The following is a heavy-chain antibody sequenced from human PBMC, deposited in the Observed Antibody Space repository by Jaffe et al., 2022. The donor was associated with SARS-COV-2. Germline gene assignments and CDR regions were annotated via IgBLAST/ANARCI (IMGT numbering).Heavy chain of an antibody. J-gene: IGHJ6*02. CDR3: ASGITMVRGVSRKTYYYYGMDV. Sequence: QVQLQQWGAGLLKPSETLSLTCAVYGGSFSGYYWSWIRQPPGKGLEWIGEINHSGSTNYNPSLKSRVTISVDTSKNQFSLKLSSVTAADTAVYYCASGITMVRGVSRKTYYYYGMDVWGQGTTVTVSS. D-gene: IGHD3-10*01. CDR2: INHSGST. CDR1: GGSFSGYY. V-gene: IGHV4-34*01.